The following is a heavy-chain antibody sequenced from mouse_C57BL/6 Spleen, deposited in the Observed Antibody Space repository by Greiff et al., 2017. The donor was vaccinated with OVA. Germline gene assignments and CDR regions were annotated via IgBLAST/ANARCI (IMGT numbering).Heavy chain of an antibody. D-gene: IGHD2-4*01. V-gene: IGHV1-62-2*01. CDR1: GYTFTEYT. CDR2: FYPGSGSI. Sequence: VQLQQSGAELVKPGASVKLSCKASGYTFTEYTIHWVKQRSGQGLEWIGWFYPGSGSIKYNEKFKDKATLTADKSSSTVYMELSSLTSDDSAVFFCARHEGDYDEDAYAMDYWGQGTSVTVSS. CDR3: ARHEGDYDEDAYAMDY. J-gene: IGHJ4*01.